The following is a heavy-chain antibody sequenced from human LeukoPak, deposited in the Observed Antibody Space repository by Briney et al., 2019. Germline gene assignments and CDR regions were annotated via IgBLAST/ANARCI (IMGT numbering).Heavy chain of an antibody. CDR3: ARDRAHYCSGGSCYSGAFDI. CDR2: MNQDGSEI. D-gene: IGHD2-15*01. J-gene: IGHJ3*02. Sequence: PGGSLRLSCVGSGFTFSRYWLNWVRQAPGKGLEWVANMNQDGSEIYYLDSVKGRFTISRDNSKNTLYLQMNSLRAEDTAVYYCARDRAHYCSGGSCYSGAFDIWGQGTMVTVSS. V-gene: IGHV3-7*01. CDR1: GFTFSRYW.